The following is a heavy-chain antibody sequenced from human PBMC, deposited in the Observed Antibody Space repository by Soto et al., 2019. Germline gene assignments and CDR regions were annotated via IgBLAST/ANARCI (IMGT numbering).Heavy chain of an antibody. CDR3: ARGPTDYYDNSANYFLDY. J-gene: IGHJ4*02. Sequence: QVQLVQSGAEVKKTGASVKVSCKASGYTFLTYGVSWVRQAPVQGLVWLGWISTYNGNTRYAERLKGRVTMTTDTTTNTAYMELRNLRSDDTAVYYCARGPTDYYDNSANYFLDYWGQGTLVTVSS. CDR1: GYTFLTYG. CDR2: ISTYNGNT. V-gene: IGHV1-18*01. D-gene: IGHD3-22*01.